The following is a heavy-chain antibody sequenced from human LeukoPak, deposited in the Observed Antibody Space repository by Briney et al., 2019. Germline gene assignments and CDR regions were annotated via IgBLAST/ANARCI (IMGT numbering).Heavy chain of an antibody. CDR1: GGSISSSNW. V-gene: IGHV4-4*02. CDR3: ARERKRRYFDWLLYGATNLDY. D-gene: IGHD3-9*01. Sequence: PSETLSLTCAVSGGSISSSNWWSWVRQPPGKGLEWIGEIYHSGSTNYNPSLKSRVTISVNKSKNQFSLKLSSVTAADTAVYYCARERKRRYFDWLLYGATNLDYWGQGTLVTVSS. J-gene: IGHJ4*02. CDR2: IYHSGST.